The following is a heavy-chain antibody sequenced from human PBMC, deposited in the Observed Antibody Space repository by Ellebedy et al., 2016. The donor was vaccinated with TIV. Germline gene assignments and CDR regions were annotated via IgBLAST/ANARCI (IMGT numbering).Heavy chain of an antibody. J-gene: IGHJ4*02. CDR3: ARLSVGGTDY. CDR1: GGSISSGGYY. CDR2: IYYSGST. D-gene: IGHD3-16*01. Sequence: SETLSLXXTVSGGSISSGGYYWSWIRQHPGKGLEWIGYIYYSGSTNYNPSLKSRVTISVDTSKNQFSLKLSSVTAADTAVYYCARLSVGGTDYWGQGTLVTVSS. V-gene: IGHV4-31*03.